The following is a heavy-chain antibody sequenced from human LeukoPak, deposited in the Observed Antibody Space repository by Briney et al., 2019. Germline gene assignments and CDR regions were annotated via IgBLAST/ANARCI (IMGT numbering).Heavy chain of an antibody. CDR2: IYSGGST. Sequence: AGGSLRLSCAASGFSVSDNYMSWVRQAPGKGLEWVSVIYSGGSTYYADSVKGRFTISRDNSKNTLYLQMNSLRAEDTAVYYCARMIVVSSFDYWGQGTLVTVSS. V-gene: IGHV3-53*01. CDR1: GFSVSDNY. CDR3: ARMIVVSSFDY. D-gene: IGHD3-22*01. J-gene: IGHJ4*02.